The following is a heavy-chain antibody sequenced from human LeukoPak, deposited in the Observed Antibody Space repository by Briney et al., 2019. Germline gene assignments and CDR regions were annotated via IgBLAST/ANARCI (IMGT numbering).Heavy chain of an antibody. CDR1: GGSISSGSYY. CDR3: ARDSPSGAPLG. Sequence: PSETLSLTCTVSGGSISSGSYYWSWIRQPAGKGLEWIGRIYTSGSTNYNPSLKSRVTISVDTSKNQFSLKLSSVTAADTAVYYCARDSPSGAPLGWGQGTLVTVSS. V-gene: IGHV4-61*02. D-gene: IGHD4-17*01. CDR2: IYTSGST. J-gene: IGHJ4*02.